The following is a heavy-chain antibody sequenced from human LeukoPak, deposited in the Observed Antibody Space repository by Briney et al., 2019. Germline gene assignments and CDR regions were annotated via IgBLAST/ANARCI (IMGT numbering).Heavy chain of an antibody. CDR1: GFTFSSYA. V-gene: IGHV3-48*01. CDR3: ANLGGWELLKAHYYYYMDV. Sequence: GGSLRLSCAASGFTFSSYAMSWVRQAPGKGLEWVSYISSSGSTIYYADSVKGRFTISRDNAKNSLYLQMNSLRAEDTAVYYCANLGGWELLKAHYYYYMDVWGKGTTVTVSS. J-gene: IGHJ6*03. D-gene: IGHD1-26*01. CDR2: ISSSGSTI.